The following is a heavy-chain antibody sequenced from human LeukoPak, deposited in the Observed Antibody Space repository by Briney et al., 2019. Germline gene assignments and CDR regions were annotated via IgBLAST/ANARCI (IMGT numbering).Heavy chain of an antibody. J-gene: IGHJ4*02. V-gene: IGHV3-7*01. CDR3: ARDPIDYGGNTYFDY. Sequence: GGSLRLSCAASGFTFSSYWMSWVRQAPGKGLEWVANIKQDGSEKYYVDSVKGRFTISRDNAKNSLYLQMNSLRAEDTAVYYCARDPIDYGGNTYFDYWGQGTLVTVSS. D-gene: IGHD4-23*01. CDR1: GFTFSSYW. CDR2: IKQDGSEK.